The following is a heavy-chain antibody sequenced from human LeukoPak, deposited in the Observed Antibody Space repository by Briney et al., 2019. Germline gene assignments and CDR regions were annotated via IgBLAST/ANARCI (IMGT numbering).Heavy chain of an antibody. CDR2: IKRNTDTGTT. D-gene: IGHD6-19*01. Sequence: PGGSLRLSCAASGLDFRNAWMSWVRQAPGKGLEWVAHIKRNTDTGTTNYGAPVEGRFTVSRDDSKNTPYLQMNSLKIEDTAVYYCTTGDRGWQDYWGQGTLVTVSS. CDR1: GLDFRNAW. CDR3: TTGDRGWQDY. J-gene: IGHJ4*02. V-gene: IGHV3-15*01.